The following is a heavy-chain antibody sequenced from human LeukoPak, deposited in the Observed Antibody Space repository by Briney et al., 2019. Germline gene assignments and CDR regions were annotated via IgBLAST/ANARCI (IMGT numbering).Heavy chain of an antibody. D-gene: IGHD3-16*02. CDR1: GFTFSNAW. CDR2: IKIETDGGTT. J-gene: IGHJ4*02. CDR3: TTDTRDDYVWGSYRYTTPWIDY. Sequence: GGSLRLSCAASGFTFSNAWMSWVRQAPGKGLEWVGCIKIETDGGTTDYAAPVKGRFTISRDDSKNTLYLQMNSLKTEDTAVYYCTTDTRDDYVWGSYRYTTPWIDYWGQGTLVTVSS. V-gene: IGHV3-15*01.